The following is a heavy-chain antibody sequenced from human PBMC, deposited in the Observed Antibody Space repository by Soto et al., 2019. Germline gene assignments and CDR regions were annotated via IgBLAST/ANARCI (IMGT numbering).Heavy chain of an antibody. CDR2: ISGSGGST. V-gene: IGHV3-23*01. CDR1: GFTFSSYA. J-gene: IGHJ6*02. D-gene: IGHD1-26*01. CDR3: PTENRYRPGSTGNGLDV. Sequence: GGSLRLSCAASGFTFSSYAMSWVRQAPGKGLEWVSAISGSGGSTYYADSVKGRFTISRDNSKNTLYLQMNSLRAEDTAVYYCPTENRYRPGSTGNGLDVWGQGTTGTVSS.